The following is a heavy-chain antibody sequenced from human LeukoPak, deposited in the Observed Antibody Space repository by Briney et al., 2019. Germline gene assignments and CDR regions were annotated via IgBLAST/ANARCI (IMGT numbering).Heavy chain of an antibody. J-gene: IGHJ3*02. V-gene: IGHV3-33*01. D-gene: IGHD3-3*01. CDR3: ARAELYDFWSGSDAFDI. CDR2: IWYDGSNK. CDR1: GFTFSSYG. Sequence: GGSLRLSCAASGFTFSSYGMHWVRQAPGKGLEWVAVIWYDGSNKYYADSVKGRFTISRDNSKNTLYLQMNSLRAEDTAVYYCARAELYDFWSGSDAFDIWGQGTMVTVSS.